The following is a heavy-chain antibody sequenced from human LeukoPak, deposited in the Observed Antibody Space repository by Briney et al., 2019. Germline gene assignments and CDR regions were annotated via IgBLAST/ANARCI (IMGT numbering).Heavy chain of an antibody. CDR3: AREECSGSRCYSSNPSWYFYYMDV. D-gene: IGHD2-15*01. CDR1: GGSISSGGYY. J-gene: IGHJ6*03. CDR2: IYYSGST. V-gene: IGHV4-31*03. Sequence: PSQTLSLTCTVSGGSISSGGYYWSWIRQHPGKGLEWIGYIYYSGSTYYNPSLKSRVTISVDTSKNQFSLKLSSVTAADTAVYYCAREECSGSRCYSSNPSWYFYYMDVWGKGTTVTVSS.